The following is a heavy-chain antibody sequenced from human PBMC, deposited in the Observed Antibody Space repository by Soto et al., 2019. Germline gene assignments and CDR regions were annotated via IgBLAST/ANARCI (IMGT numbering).Heavy chain of an antibody. Sequence: PSQTLSLTCAISGDSVSSNSAAWNWIRQSPSRGLEWLGRTYYRSKWYNDYAVSVKSRITINPDTSKNQFSLQLNSVTPEDTAVYYCATTRGYDIGEGCFDPWGQGTLVTVSS. CDR2: TYYRSKWYN. V-gene: IGHV6-1*01. J-gene: IGHJ5*02. D-gene: IGHD5-12*01. CDR3: ATTRGYDIGEGCFDP. CDR1: GDSVSSNSAA.